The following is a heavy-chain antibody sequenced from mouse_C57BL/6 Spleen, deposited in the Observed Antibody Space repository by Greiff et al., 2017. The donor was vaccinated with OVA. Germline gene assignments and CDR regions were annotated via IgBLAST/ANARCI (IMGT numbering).Heavy chain of an antibody. CDR1: GYSITSGYY. CDR3: GASNYDAMDY. CDR2: ISYDGSN. Sequence: ESGPGLVKPSQSLSLTCSVTGYSITSGYYWNWIRQFPGNKLEWMGYISYDGSNNYNPSLKNRISITRETSKNQFFLKLNSVTTEDTATYYCGASNYDAMDYWGQGTSVTVSS. J-gene: IGHJ4*01. D-gene: IGHD2-5*01. V-gene: IGHV3-6*01.